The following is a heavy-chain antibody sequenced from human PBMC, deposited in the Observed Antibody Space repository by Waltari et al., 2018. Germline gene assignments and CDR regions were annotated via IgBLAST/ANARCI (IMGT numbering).Heavy chain of an antibody. V-gene: IGHV1-18*01. CDR1: GYTFSSYG. D-gene: IGHD6-6*01. CDR3: IRGGPWRLVQGNAFDF. Sequence: QAQLVQSGPEVKKPGASVRVSCKASGYTFSSYGITWVRPAPGQGPEWQGWISTDNGNRNHSQKLPGRVSMTTDTHTTTAYMDLRSLRSDDTAIYYCIRGGPWRLVQGNAFDFWGQGTLVTVSS. CDR2: ISTDNGNR. J-gene: IGHJ3*01.